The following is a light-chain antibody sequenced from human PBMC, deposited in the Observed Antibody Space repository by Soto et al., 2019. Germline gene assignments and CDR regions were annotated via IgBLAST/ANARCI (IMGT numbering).Light chain of an antibody. J-gene: IGKJ2*01. V-gene: IGKV4-1*01. CDR2: WAS. Sequence: DIVMTQSPDSLAESLGERVTINCKSSQSIVYTSNNNNYLAWYQQKPGQPPKLLIYWASTRESGVPDRFSGSGSGTDFTLTITSLQAEDVAVYYCQQYYNTPYTFGQGTRLEIK. CDR1: QSIVYTSNNNNY. CDR3: QQYYNTPYT.